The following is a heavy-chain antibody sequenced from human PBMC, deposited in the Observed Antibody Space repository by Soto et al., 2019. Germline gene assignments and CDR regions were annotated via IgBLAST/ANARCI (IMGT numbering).Heavy chain of an antibody. CDR1: GGTFSSYA. CDR2: IIPIFGTA. Sequence: ASVKVSCNASGGTFSSYAISWVRQAPGQGLEWMGGIIPIFGTANYAQKFQGRVTITADKSTSTAYMELSSLRSEDTAVYYCARWEGIAPAGRAFDIWGQGTMVTVSS. J-gene: IGHJ3*02. CDR3: ARWEGIAPAGRAFDI. D-gene: IGHD6-13*01. V-gene: IGHV1-69*06.